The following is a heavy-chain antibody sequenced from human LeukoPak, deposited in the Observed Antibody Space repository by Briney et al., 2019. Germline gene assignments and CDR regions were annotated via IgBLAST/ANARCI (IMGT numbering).Heavy chain of an antibody. CDR3: AKDGGDGYNDY. CDR1: GFTFSNYW. CDR2: IKQDGSER. D-gene: IGHD5-24*01. V-gene: IGHV3-7*01. Sequence: PGGSLRLSCAASGFTFSNYWMSWVRQAPGKGLEWVANIKQDGSERYYVDSVKGRFTISRDNSKNTLYLQMNSLRAEDTAVYYCAKDGGDGYNDYWGQGTLVTVSS. J-gene: IGHJ4*02.